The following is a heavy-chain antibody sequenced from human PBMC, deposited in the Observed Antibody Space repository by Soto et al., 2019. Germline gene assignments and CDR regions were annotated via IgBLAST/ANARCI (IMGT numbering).Heavy chain of an antibody. V-gene: IGHV1-58*01. D-gene: IGHD3-10*01. Sequence: SVKVSCKASGFTFTSSAVQWVRQARGQRLEWIGWIVVGSGNTNYAQKFQERVTITRDMSTSTAYMELSSLRSEDTAVYYCAAGLMVRGVTPFDYWGQGTLVTVSS. CDR3: AAGLMVRGVTPFDY. CDR1: GFTFTSSA. J-gene: IGHJ4*02. CDR2: IVVGSGNT.